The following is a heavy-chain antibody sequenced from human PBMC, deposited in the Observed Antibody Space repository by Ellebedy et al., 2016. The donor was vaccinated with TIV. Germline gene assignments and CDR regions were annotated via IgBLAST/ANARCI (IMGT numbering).Heavy chain of an antibody. CDR2: ISAYNGNT. CDR3: ATARNYDSSGYYRFDY. J-gene: IGHJ4*02. V-gene: IGHV1-18*01. Sequence: AASVKVSCKASGYTFTSYGISWVRQAPGQGLEWMGWISAYNGNTNYAQKFQGRVTMTEDTSTDTAYMELSSLRSEDTAVYYCATARNYDSSGYYRFDYWGQGTRVTVSS. D-gene: IGHD3-22*01. CDR1: GYTFTSYG.